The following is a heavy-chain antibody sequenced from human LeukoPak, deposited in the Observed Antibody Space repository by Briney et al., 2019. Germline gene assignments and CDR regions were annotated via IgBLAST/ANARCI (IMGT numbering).Heavy chain of an antibody. V-gene: IGHV1-2*02. Sequence: ASVKVSCRASGFSLIVYYMHWVRQAPGQGLECMGWIDPKSVGTSSAQSFQGRLTMTSDTSIRTVYMELIGLRYDDTATYYCARGPVWGLDYWGLGTLVTVSS. CDR3: ARGPVWGLDY. J-gene: IGHJ4*02. CDR1: GFSLIVYY. CDR2: IDPKSVGT. D-gene: IGHD7-27*01.